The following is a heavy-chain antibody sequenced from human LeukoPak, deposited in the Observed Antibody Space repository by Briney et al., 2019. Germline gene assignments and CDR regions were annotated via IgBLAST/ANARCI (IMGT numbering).Heavy chain of an antibody. Sequence: ASVKVSCKASGGTFSSYAISWVRQAPGQGLEWMGGIIPIFGTANYAQKFQGRVTITADESTSTAYMELSSLRSEDTAVYYCARDHPPATGTAWFDPWGQGTLVTVSS. J-gene: IGHJ5*02. CDR1: GGTFSSYA. V-gene: IGHV1-69*13. CDR3: ARDHPPATGTAWFDP. CDR2: IIPIFGTA. D-gene: IGHD6-13*01.